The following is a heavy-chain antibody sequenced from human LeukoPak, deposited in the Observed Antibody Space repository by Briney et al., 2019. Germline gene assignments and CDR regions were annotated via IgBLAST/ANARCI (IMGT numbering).Heavy chain of an antibody. CDR1: GYSFTSYW. V-gene: IGHV5-10-1*01. J-gene: IGHJ4*02. CDR2: IDPSDSYT. D-gene: IGHD6-13*01. Sequence: GESLKVSCKGSGYSFTSYWISWVRQMPGKGLEWMGRIDPSDSYTNYSPSFEGHVTISADKSISTAYLQWSSLKASDIATYYCARHYGAAGDFDYWGQGTLVTVSS. CDR3: ARHYGAAGDFDY.